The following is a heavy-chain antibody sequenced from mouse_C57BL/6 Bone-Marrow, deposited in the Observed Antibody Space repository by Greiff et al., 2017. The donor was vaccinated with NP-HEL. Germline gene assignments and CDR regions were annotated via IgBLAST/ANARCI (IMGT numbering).Heavy chain of an antibody. V-gene: IGHV1-42*01. D-gene: IGHD2-1*01. J-gene: IGHJ2*01. CDR2: INPSTGGT. CDR3: ARDYGNGY. Sequence: EVQLQQSGPELVKPGASVKISCKASGYSFTGYYMNWVKQSPEKSLEWIGEINPSTGGTTYNQKFKAKATLTVDKSSSTAYMQLKSLTSEYSAVYYCARDYGNGYWGQGTTLTVSS. CDR1: GYSFTGYY.